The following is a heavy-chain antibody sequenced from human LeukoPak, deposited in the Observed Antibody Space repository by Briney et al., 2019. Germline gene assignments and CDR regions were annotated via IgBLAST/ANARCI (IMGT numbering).Heavy chain of an antibody. CDR3: AKERVDCRYFDY. J-gene: IGHJ4*02. CDR2: ISYDGSNK. D-gene: IGHD2-21*02. V-gene: IGHV3-30*19. CDR1: GFTFSSYG. Sequence: PGGSLRLSCAASGFTFSSYGMHWVRQAPGKGLEWVAVISYDGSNKYYADSVKGRFTISRDNSKNTLYLQMNSLRAEDTAVYYCAKERVDCRYFDYWGQGTLVTVSS.